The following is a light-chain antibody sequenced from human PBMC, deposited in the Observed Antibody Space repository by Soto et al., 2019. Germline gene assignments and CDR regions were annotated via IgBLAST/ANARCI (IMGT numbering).Light chain of an antibody. J-gene: IGLJ1*01. V-gene: IGLV1-40*01. CDR2: NNA. Sequence: QSVLTQPPSVSGAPGQRVTISCTGSSSNIGAGYAVHWYQKLPGTGPKLLIYNNAIRPSGVPDRFSGSRSGTSASLAITGLQAEDEADYYRQSHDNSLSGFYVFGTGTKVTVL. CDR3: QSHDNSLSGFYV. CDR1: SSNIGAGYA.